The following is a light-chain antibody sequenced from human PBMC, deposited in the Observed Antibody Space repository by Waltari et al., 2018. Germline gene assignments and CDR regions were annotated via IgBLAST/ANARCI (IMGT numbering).Light chain of an antibody. Sequence: EVVFTQSPATLSLSPGERAPLPCRASQSVSSYLAWYQQKPGQTPRLLIYDASNRATGIPARFSGSGSGTDFTLTISSLEPEDVAVYYCQQRGNWPNTFGQGTKVEIK. CDR2: DAS. CDR1: QSVSSY. CDR3: QQRGNWPNT. J-gene: IGKJ2*01. V-gene: IGKV3-11*01.